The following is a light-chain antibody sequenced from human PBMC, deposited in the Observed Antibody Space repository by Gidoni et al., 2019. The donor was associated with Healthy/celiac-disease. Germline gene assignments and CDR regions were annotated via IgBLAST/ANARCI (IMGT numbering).Light chain of an antibody. CDR3: SSYTSSSTLV. CDR1: SSDVGGYNY. Sequence: QSALTQPASVSGSPGQSLPIPCTGTSSDVGGYNYVSWYQQHPGKAPKLMIYDVSNRPSGVSNRFSGSKSGNTASLTISGLQAEDEADYYCSSYTSSSTLVFGTGTKVTAL. CDR2: DVS. J-gene: IGLJ1*01. V-gene: IGLV2-14*01.